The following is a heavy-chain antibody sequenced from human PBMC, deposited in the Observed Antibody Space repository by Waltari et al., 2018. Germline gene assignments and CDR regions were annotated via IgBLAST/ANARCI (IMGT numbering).Heavy chain of an antibody. Sequence: QVQLQESGPGLVKPSETLSLTCAVSGYSISSGYYWGWIRQPPGKGLEWVAVIWYDGSNKYYADSVKGRFTISRDNSKNTLYLQMNSLRAEDTAVYYCASPGRGSGSEPDGDYGMDVWGQGTTVTVSS. CDR2: IWYDGSNK. D-gene: IGHD1-26*01. CDR1: GYSISSGYY. J-gene: IGHJ6*02. CDR3: ASPGRGSGSEPDGDYGMDV. V-gene: IGHV3-33*08.